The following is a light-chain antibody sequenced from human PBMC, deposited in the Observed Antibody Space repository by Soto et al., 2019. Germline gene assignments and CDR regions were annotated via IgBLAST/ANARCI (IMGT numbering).Light chain of an antibody. CDR1: NIGSKS. CDR2: DDG. V-gene: IGLV3-21*02. J-gene: IGLJ2*01. Sequence: SYELTQPPSVSVAPGQTARITCGGNNIGSKSVHWYQQKPGQAPVLVLYDDGDRPSGIPERFSGSNSGNTATLTLSRVEAGDEADYSCQVWDTGSYHVVFGGGTKLTVL. CDR3: QVWDTGSYHVV.